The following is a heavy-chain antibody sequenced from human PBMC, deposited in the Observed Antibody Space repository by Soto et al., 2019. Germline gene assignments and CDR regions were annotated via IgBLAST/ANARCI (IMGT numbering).Heavy chain of an antibody. CDR2: IYHSGST. V-gene: IGHV4-61*01. CDR3: AGYNWNYYFDP. CDR1: GRSVRDGSYY. Sequence: SETLSLTCTVSGRSVRDGSYYWAWLRQPPGKGLEWIGHIYHSGSTIYNPSLKSRVTISIDTSKSQFSLNLNSMTAADTAVYYCAGYNWNYYFDPWGQGTLVTVSS. J-gene: IGHJ5*02. D-gene: IGHD1-7*01.